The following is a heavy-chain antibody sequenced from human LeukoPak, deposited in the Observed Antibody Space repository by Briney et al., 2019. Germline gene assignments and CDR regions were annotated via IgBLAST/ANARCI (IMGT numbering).Heavy chain of an antibody. J-gene: IGHJ4*02. CDR2: IYYSGST. D-gene: IGHD3-16*01. V-gene: IGHV4-59*08. CDR1: GGSISSYY. Sequence: SETLSLTCTVSGGSISSYYWSWIRQPPGKGLEWIGYIYYSGSTNYNPSLKSRVTISVDTSKNQFSLKLSSVTAADTAVYYCARSPAPHLGGGIDYWGQGTLVTVSS. CDR3: ARSPAPHLGGGIDY.